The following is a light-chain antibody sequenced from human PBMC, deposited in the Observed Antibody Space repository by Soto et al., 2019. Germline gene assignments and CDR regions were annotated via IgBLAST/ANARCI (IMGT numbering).Light chain of an antibody. Sequence: DIQMTQSPSTLSASVGDRVTITCRASQSISDWLAWYQQRSGKAPKLLIYKASSLKSGVPPRFSGSGSGTEFTLTISILQPDDFATYYCQQYNPFPYTFGHGNKLEIK. CDR2: KAS. J-gene: IGKJ2*01. CDR1: QSISDW. V-gene: IGKV1-5*03. CDR3: QQYNPFPYT.